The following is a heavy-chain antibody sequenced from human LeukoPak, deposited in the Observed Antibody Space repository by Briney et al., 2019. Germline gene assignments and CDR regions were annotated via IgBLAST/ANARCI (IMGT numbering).Heavy chain of an antibody. CDR2: ISSSSSYI. J-gene: IGHJ6*03. V-gene: IGHV3-21*01. D-gene: IGHD3-3*01. Sequence: GGSLRLSCAGSGFTFKNYAMNWVRQAPGKGLEWVSSISSSSSYIYYADSVKGRFTISRDNAKNSLYLQMNSLRAEDTAVYYCARAPSKYDFWSGYHYYYMDVWGKGTTVTVSS. CDR3: ARAPSKYDFWSGYHYYYMDV. CDR1: GFTFKNYA.